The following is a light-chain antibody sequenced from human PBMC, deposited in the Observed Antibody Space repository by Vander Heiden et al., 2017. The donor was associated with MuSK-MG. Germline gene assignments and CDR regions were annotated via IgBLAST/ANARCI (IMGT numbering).Light chain of an antibody. V-gene: IGLV3-25*03. CDR2: KDS. J-gene: IGLJ1*01. Sequence: SYELTQPPSVSVSPGQTARITCSGDALPKQYAYWYQQKPGQAPVLVIYKDSERPSGIPERFSGSSSGTRVTLTISGVQAEDEADYYCQSKDSSGTYVFGTGTKVTVL. CDR1: ALPKQY. CDR3: QSKDSSGTYV.